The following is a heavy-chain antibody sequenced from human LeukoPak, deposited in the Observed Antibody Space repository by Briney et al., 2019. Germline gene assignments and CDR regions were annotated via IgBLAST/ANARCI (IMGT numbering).Heavy chain of an antibody. Sequence: PGGSLRLSCRASGFTFSHYAIHWVRQAPGKGLEWVSTLSYSGGNTYYADSVKGRFTISRDNSKNTLFLHMNSLRAEDTAKYYCAKGCGGNCYSDFDYWGQGTLVTVSS. D-gene: IGHD2-21*02. CDR1: GFTFSHYA. CDR3: AKGCGGNCYSDFDY. CDR2: LSYSGGNT. V-gene: IGHV3-23*01. J-gene: IGHJ4*02.